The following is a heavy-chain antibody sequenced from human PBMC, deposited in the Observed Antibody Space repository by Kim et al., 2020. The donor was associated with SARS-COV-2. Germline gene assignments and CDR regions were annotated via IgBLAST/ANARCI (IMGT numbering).Heavy chain of an antibody. CDR3: ARSSSGGGDFDY. CDR1: GGSISSGSYY. V-gene: IGHV4-61*02. Sequence: SETLSLTCTVSGGSISSGSYYWSWIRQPAGKGLEWIGRIYTSGSTNYNPSLKSRVTISVDTSKNQFSLKLSSVTAADTAVYYCARSSSGGGDFDYWGQGTLVTVSS. D-gene: IGHD3-10*01. CDR2: IYTSGST. J-gene: IGHJ4*02.